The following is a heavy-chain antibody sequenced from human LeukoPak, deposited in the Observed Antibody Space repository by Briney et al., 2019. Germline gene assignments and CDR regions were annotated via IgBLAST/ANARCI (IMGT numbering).Heavy chain of an antibody. V-gene: IGHV4-59*08. CDR3: ARQVGGSYPFDY. CDR2: IYYSGST. Sequence: PSETLSLTCTVSGGSISSYYWSWIRQPPGKGLEWIGYIYYSGSTNYNPSLKSRVTISVDTSKSQFSLKLSSVTAADTAVYYCARQVGGSYPFDYWGQGTLVTVSS. CDR1: GGSISSYY. D-gene: IGHD1-26*01. J-gene: IGHJ4*02.